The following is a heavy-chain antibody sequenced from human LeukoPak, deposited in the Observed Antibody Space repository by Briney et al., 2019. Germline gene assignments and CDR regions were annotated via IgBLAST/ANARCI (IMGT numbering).Heavy chain of an antibody. CDR3: ARDPNGDYVGAFDM. CDR2: IRGGGTST. J-gene: IGHJ3*02. Sequence: GGSLRLSCTASGLTFSTYAMTWVRQAPGKGLEWVSSIRGGGTSTFHADSVKGRFTISRDNSKNTLFLQMTSLRAEDTAVYYCARDPNGDYVGAFDMWGPGTMVTVSS. CDR1: GLTFSTYA. V-gene: IGHV3-23*01. D-gene: IGHD4-17*01.